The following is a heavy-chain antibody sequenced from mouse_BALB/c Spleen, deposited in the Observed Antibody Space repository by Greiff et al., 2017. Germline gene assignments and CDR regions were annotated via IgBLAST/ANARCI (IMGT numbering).Heavy chain of an antibody. CDR3: AVYYRYDAGYAMDY. D-gene: IGHD2-14*01. Sequence: DVHLVESGGGLVQPGGSLKLSCAASGFTFSSYGMSWVRQTPDKRLELVATINSNGGSTYYPDSVKGRFTISRDNAKNTLYLQMSSLKSEDTAMYYCAVYYRYDAGYAMDYWGQGTSVTVSS. CDR1: GFTFSSYG. V-gene: IGHV5-6-3*01. J-gene: IGHJ4*01. CDR2: INSNGGST.